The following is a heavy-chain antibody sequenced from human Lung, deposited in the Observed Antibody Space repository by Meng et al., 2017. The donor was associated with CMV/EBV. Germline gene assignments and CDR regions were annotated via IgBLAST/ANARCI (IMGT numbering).Heavy chain of an antibody. CDR1: GFPFRSYA. D-gene: IGHD5-18*01. Sequence: GEXXKISCAASGFPFRSYAMSWVRQAPGKGLEWVSSISGSVGNTYYADSVKGRFTISRDNSGDTLYMQMSSLRAEDTAVYYCAREEAMVGYYTNWFEAWGPGAXVTVSS. V-gene: IGHV3-23*01. CDR3: AREEAMVGYYTNWFEA. CDR2: ISGSVGNT. J-gene: IGHJ5*02.